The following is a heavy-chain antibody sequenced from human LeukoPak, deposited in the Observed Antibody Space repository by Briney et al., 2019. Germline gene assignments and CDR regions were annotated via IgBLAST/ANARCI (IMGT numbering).Heavy chain of an antibody. Sequence: PGGSLRLSCAVSGITLSNYGMSWVRQAPGKGLEWVAGISDSGGNTKYADSVKGRFTISRDNPKNTLYLQMNSLRAEDTAVYYCARDQTGTPRLRWFDPWGQGTLVTVSS. CDR1: GITLSNYG. V-gene: IGHV3-23*01. D-gene: IGHD1-1*01. CDR3: ARDQTGTPRLRWFDP. J-gene: IGHJ5*02. CDR2: ISDSGGNT.